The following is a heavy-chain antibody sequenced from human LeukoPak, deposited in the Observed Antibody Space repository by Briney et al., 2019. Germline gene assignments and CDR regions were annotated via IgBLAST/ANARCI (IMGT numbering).Heavy chain of an antibody. V-gene: IGHV3-23*01. CDR1: GFTVSSNY. D-gene: IGHD1-14*01. CDR2: ISANGAGT. CDR3: AKDWSGSDYFDY. J-gene: IGHJ4*02. Sequence: PGGSLRLSCAASGFTVSSNYMSWVRQAPGKGLEWVSSISANGAGTYFADSANGRFTISRDNSENTVYLQMNSLRAEDTAIYYCAKDWSGSDYFDYWGQGTLVTVSS.